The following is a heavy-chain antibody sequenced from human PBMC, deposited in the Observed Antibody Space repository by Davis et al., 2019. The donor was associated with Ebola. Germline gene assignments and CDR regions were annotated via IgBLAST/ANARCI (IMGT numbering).Heavy chain of an antibody. J-gene: IGHJ6*02. CDR2: INPSGGST. CDR1: GYTFTSYY. V-gene: IGHV1-46*01. CDR3: AREVVVAATLYYGMDV. Sequence: ASVKVSCKASGYTFTSYYIHWVRQAPGQGLEWMGIINPSGGSTNYAQKFQGRVTMTRDTSTSTVYMELSSLRSEDTAVYYCAREVVVAATLYYGMDVWGQGTTVAVSS. D-gene: IGHD2-15*01.